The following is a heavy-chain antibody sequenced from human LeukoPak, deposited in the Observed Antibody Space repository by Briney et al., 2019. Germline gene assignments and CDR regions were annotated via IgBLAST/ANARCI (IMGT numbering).Heavy chain of an antibody. V-gene: IGHV3-74*01. CDR2: INSDGSST. D-gene: IGHD7-27*01. CDR3: ARELTGDLGTDY. Sequence: PGGSLRLSCAASGFTFSSYWMHWVRQAPGKGLVWVSRINSDGSSTSYADSVKGRFTISRDNAKNALYLQMNNLRAEDTAVYYCARELTGDLGTDYWGQGTLVTVSS. J-gene: IGHJ4*02. CDR1: GFTFSSYW.